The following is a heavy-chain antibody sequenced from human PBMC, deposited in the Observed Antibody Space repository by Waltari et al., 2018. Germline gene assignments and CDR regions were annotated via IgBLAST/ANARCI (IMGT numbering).Heavy chain of an antibody. D-gene: IGHD3-10*02. CDR1: GGSICRDDNY. V-gene: IGHV4-30-4*01. J-gene: IGHJ4*02. Sequence: QVQLQESGPGLVKPSQTLSLTCTVSGGSICRDDNYWRWIRQPPGKGLEWIGYIFYSGSTDYNPSLKSRGTISLDTSKNQFFLKLRSVTAADTAVYYCARGFTATLFSNWGQGALVTVSS. CDR2: IFYSGST. CDR3: ARGFTATLFSN.